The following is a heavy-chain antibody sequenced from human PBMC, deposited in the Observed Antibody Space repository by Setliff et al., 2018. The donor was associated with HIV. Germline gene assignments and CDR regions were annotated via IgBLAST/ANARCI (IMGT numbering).Heavy chain of an antibody. J-gene: IGHJ4*02. Sequence: ASVKVSCKASGYSFPNYAIHWVRLAPGQRLEWMGWIKPASGDTQYSQKFQGRVTITRDTSTSKVYMEVSRLKSEDTAVYFCGRNGCSGDSYFCDLDSWGQGTLVTVSS. D-gene: IGHD2-21*02. V-gene: IGHV1-3*01. CDR2: IKPASGDT. CDR3: GRNGCSGDSYFCDLDS. CDR1: GYSFPNYA.